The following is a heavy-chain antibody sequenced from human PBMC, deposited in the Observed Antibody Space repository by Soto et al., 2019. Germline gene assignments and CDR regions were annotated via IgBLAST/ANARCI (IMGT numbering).Heavy chain of an antibody. J-gene: IGHJ6*02. Sequence: PGGSLRLSCAASGFTFSSYGMHWVRQAPGKGLEWVAVISYDGSNKYYADSVKGRFTISRDNSKNTLYLQMNSLRAEDTAVYYCANGVDYYYYGMDVWGQGTTVTVSS. V-gene: IGHV3-30*18. D-gene: IGHD3-3*01. CDR3: ANGVDYYYYGMDV. CDR1: GFTFSSYG. CDR2: ISYDGSNK.